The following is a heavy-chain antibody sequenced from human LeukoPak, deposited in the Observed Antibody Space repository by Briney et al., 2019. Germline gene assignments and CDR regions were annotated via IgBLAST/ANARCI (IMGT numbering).Heavy chain of an antibody. CDR1: GGSFSGYY. J-gene: IGHJ6*03. D-gene: IGHD3-3*01. Sequence: PSESLSLTCAVYGGSFSGYYWSWIRQPPGKGLEWIGEINHSGSTNYNPSLKSRVTMSVDTSKNQFSLKLSSVTAADTAVYYCASPYYDFWPYMDVWGEGTTVTVSS. CDR2: INHSGST. CDR3: ASPYYDFWPYMDV. V-gene: IGHV4-34*01.